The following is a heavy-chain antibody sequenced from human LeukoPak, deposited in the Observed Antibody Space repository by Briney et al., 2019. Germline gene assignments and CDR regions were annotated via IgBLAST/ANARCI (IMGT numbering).Heavy chain of an antibody. CDR2: IYYSGST. CDR1: GGSISSGGYY. J-gene: IGHJ4*02. D-gene: IGHD3-10*01. Sequence: SETLSLTCTVSGGSISSGGYYWSWIRQHPGKGLEWIGYIYYSGSTNYNPSLKSRVTISVDTSKNQFSLKLSSVTAADTAVYYCARSYYYGSGSYDYWGQGTLVTVSS. CDR3: ARSYYYGSGSYDY. V-gene: IGHV4-61*08.